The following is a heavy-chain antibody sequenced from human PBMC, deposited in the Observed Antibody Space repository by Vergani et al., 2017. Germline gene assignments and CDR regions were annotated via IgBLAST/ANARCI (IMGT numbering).Heavy chain of an antibody. Sequence: VQLVESGGGLVQPGGSLRLSCAASGFTFSSYAMNWVRQAPGKGLEWVSAISGSGGSTYYADSVKGRFTISRDNSKNTLYLQMNSLRAEDTAVYYCANFGGPNYYYYYYMDVWGKGTTVTVSS. CDR2: ISGSGGST. V-gene: IGHV3-23*04. J-gene: IGHJ6*03. CDR3: ANFGGPNYYYYYYMDV. D-gene: IGHD3-16*01. CDR1: GFTFSSYA.